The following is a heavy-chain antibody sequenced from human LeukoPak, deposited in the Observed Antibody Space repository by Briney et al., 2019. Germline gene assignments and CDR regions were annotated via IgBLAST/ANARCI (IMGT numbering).Heavy chain of an antibody. CDR3: ARDYYGSGSKSDY. V-gene: IGHV3-33*01. Sequence: PGGSLRLSCAASGFTFSSYGMHWVRQAPSKGLEWVAVIWYDGSNKYYADSVKGRFTISRDNSKNTLYLQMNSLRAEDTAVYYCARDYYGSGSKSDYWGQGTLVTVSS. J-gene: IGHJ4*02. D-gene: IGHD3-10*01. CDR1: GFTFSSYG. CDR2: IWYDGSNK.